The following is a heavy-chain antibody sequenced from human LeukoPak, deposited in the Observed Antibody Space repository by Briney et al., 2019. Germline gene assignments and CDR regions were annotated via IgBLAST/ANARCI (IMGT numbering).Heavy chain of an antibody. CDR1: GFTFSRYW. CDR3: ARAPAEIGGYYPEYFRH. Sequence: GGSLRLSCAASGFTFSRYWMHWVRQAPGKGLVWVSRIKSDGSTNYADSVKGRFTISRDNAKNTVSLQMNSLRAEDTGVYYCARAPAEIGGYYPEYFRHWGRGTLVTVSS. D-gene: IGHD3-22*01. V-gene: IGHV3-74*01. CDR2: IKSDGST. J-gene: IGHJ1*01.